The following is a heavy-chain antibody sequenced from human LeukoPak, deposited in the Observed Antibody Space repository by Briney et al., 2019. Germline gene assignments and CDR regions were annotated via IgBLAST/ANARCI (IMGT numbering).Heavy chain of an antibody. V-gene: IGHV1-69*02. CDR3: ARGSSSWDWFDP. CDR1: GGTFSSYT. Sequence: ASVKVSCKASGGTFSSYTISWVRQAPGQGLEWMGRIIPILGIANYAQKFQGRVTITADKSTSTAYMELSSLRSEDTAVYYCARGSSSWDWFDPWGQGTLVTASS. CDR2: IIPILGIA. J-gene: IGHJ5*02. D-gene: IGHD6-13*01.